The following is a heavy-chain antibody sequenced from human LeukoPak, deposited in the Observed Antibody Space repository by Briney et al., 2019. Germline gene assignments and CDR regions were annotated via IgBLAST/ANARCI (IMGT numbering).Heavy chain of an antibody. Sequence: PGGSLRLSCAASGFTFSSYSMNWVRQAPGKGLEWVSSISSSISYIYYADSVKGRFTISRDNSKNTLYLQMNSLRAEDTAVYYCARSSGIYLYFDDWGQGTLVTVSS. V-gene: IGHV3-21*04. D-gene: IGHD3-22*01. CDR1: GFTFSSYS. J-gene: IGHJ4*02. CDR2: ISSSISYI. CDR3: ARSSGIYLYFDD.